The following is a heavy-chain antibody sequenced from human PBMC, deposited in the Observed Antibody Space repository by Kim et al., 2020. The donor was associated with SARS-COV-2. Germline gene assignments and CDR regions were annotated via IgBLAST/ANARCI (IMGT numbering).Heavy chain of an antibody. CDR3: VKDAGKARVTGGMDV. CDR1: GITFSTSV. Sequence: GGSLRLSCAVSGITFSTSVMHWVRQAPGKGLEWVAIISHDGSNKYYADSVKGRFTISRDNSKNSLYLQMNSLRAEDTAVYYCVKDAGKARVTGGMDVWGEGTTVTVSS. V-gene: IGHV3-30*18. CDR2: ISHDGSNK. D-gene: IGHD2-21*02. J-gene: IGHJ6*03.